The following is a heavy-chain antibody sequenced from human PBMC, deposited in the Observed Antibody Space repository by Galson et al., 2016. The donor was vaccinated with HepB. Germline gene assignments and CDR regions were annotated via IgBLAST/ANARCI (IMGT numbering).Heavy chain of an antibody. CDR3: ARDQNGSYLAY. J-gene: IGHJ4*02. V-gene: IGHV4-59*01. Sequence: LRLSCAASGFTISSYWMAWVRQAPGKGLEWIGFVYYTGTTNYNPSLKSRVTISRDTSNNQYSLKLNSVTAADTAIYYCARDQNGSYLAYWGQGMLVTVSS. D-gene: IGHD1-26*01. CDR1: GFTISSYW. CDR2: VYYTGTT.